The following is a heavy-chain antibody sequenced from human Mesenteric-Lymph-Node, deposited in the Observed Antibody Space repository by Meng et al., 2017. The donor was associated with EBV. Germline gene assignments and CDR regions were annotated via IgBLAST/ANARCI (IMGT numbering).Heavy chain of an antibody. CDR2: TYYRSKWYN. Sequence: QVPLEQQGPGLVHPSQTLSLTCAISGDSVSSNSAAWNWIRQSPSRGLEWLGRTYYRSKWYNDYAVSVKSRITINPDTSKNQFSLQLNSVTPEDTAVYYCARDLVVAATPDIWWFDPWGQGTLVTVSS. V-gene: IGHV6-1*01. CDR1: GDSVSSNSAA. CDR3: ARDLVVAATPDIWWFDP. D-gene: IGHD2-15*01. J-gene: IGHJ5*02.